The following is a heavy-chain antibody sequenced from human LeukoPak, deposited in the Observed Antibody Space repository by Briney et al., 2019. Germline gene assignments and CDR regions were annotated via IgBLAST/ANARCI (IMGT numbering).Heavy chain of an antibody. CDR2: IFYTGST. D-gene: IGHD3-10*01. CDR1: GGSISSYY. Sequence: SETLSLTCTVSGGSISSYYWNWIRQPPGKGLEWIGYIFYTGSTNYNPSLKSRVTISVDTSKNQFSLNLTSVTAADTAVYYCARSPPHGSGSYYSGAFGIWGQGTMVTVSS. J-gene: IGHJ3*02. V-gene: IGHV4-59*01. CDR3: ARSPPHGSGSYYSGAFGI.